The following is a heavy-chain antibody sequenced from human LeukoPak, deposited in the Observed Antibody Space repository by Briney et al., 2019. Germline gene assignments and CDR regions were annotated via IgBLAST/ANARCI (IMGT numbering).Heavy chain of an antibody. D-gene: IGHD2-2*01. CDR1: GGTFSSYA. J-gene: IGHJ4*02. V-gene: IGHV1-69*06. Sequence: SVKVSCKASGGTFSSYAISWVRQAPGQGLEWMGGIIPIFGTANYAQKFQGRVTITADKSTSTAYMELSSLRSEDTAVYYCARLGYCSSTSCPYYFDYWGQGTLVTVPS. CDR3: ARLGYCSSTSCPYYFDY. CDR2: IIPIFGTA.